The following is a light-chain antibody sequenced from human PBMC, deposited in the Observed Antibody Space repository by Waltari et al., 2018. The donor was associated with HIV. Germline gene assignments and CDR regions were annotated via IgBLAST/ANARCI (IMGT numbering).Light chain of an antibody. Sequence: SYDLTQPPSVSVFPGQTASITCSGDKLGDKYASWYQQKAGQSPVLVIFQDRQRPSGTPDRFSGSNAGNTATLTISGTQAMDEADYYCQAWDSNTAHVLFGGGTKVTVL. CDR3: QAWDSNTAHVL. CDR1: KLGDKY. J-gene: IGLJ2*01. V-gene: IGLV3-1*01. CDR2: QDR.